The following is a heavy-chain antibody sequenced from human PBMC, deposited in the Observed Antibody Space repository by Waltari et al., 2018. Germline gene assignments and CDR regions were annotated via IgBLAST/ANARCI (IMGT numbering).Heavy chain of an antibody. V-gene: IGHV4-59*01. Sequence: QVQLQESGPGPVKSSETLSLTCAVSGGSINNYYWAWIRKPPGKGLEWMASVYFTGSANYTPSLKGRVSVSVDTSKNQFSLRLHSVTPADTAVYYCARVYGHYELVASSYSPYYYYYMDVWGKGTAVTVS. CDR1: GGSINNYY. CDR2: VYFTGSA. J-gene: IGHJ6*03. D-gene: IGHD3-3*01. CDR3: ARVYGHYELVASSYSPYYYYYMDV.